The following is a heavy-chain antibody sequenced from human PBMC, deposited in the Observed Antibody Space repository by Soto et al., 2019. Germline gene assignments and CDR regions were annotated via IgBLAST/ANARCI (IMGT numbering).Heavy chain of an antibody. V-gene: IGHV5-51*01. D-gene: IGHD6-13*01. CDR3: ARRPGIAADGTAFDI. Sequence: GESLKISCNCSGYSFTSYWIGWVRQMPGKGLEWMGIIYPGDSDTRYSPSFQGQVTISADKSISKAYLQWSSLKASDTAMYYCARRPGIAADGTAFDIWGQGKMVNV. CDR2: IYPGDSDT. J-gene: IGHJ3*02. CDR1: GYSFTSYW.